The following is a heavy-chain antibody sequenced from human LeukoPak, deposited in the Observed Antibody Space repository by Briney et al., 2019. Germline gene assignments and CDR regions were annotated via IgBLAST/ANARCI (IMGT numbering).Heavy chain of an antibody. CDR1: GYSISSGYY. J-gene: IGHJ4*02. CDR3: ARSHYYDSSGYWTFDY. CDR2: IYYSGST. V-gene: IGHV4-38-2*02. D-gene: IGHD3-22*01. Sequence: SETLSLTCTVSGYSISSGYYWSWIRQPPGKGLEWIGYIYYSGSTNYNPSLKSRVTISVDTSKNQFSLKLSSVTAADTAVYYCARSHYYDSSGYWTFDYWGQGTLVTVSS.